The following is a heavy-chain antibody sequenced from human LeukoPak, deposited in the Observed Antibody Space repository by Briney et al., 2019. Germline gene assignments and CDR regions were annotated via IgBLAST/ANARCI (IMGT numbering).Heavy chain of an antibody. CDR3: ARDANYYDSSGAFDY. Sequence: GRSLRLSCAASGFTFSSYAMHWVRQAPGKGLEWVAVISYDGSNKYYADSVKGRFTISRDNSKNTLYLQMNSLRAEDTAVYYCARDANYYDSSGAFDYWGQGTLVTVPS. CDR2: ISYDGSNK. J-gene: IGHJ4*02. CDR1: GFTFSSYA. V-gene: IGHV3-30-3*01. D-gene: IGHD3-22*01.